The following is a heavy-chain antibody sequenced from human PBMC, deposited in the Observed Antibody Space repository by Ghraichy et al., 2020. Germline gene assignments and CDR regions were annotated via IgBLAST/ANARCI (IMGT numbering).Heavy chain of an antibody. J-gene: IGHJ4*02. D-gene: IGHD3-22*01. Sequence: ASVKVSCKASGDTFSRYDINWGRQATGQGLEGVGWMDLNNGKIGYAQKFQGRVTMTANTFINTAYMELSSLRSDDTAVYYCARGRDSSDRLDDWGQGTLVTVSS. CDR2: MDLNNGKI. CDR3: ARGRDSSDRLDD. V-gene: IGHV1-8*01. CDR1: GDTFSRYD.